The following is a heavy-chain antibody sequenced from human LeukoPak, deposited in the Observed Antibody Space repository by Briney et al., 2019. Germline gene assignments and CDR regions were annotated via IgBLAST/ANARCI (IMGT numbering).Heavy chain of an antibody. Sequence: GGSLRPSCAASGFTFSSYWMHWVRQAPGKGLVWVSRINSDGSSTSYADSVKGRFTISRDNAKNTLYLQMNSLRAEDTAVYYCARGQEWELLPSNYWGQGTLVTVSS. CDR2: INSDGSST. CDR1: GFTFSSYW. CDR3: ARGQEWELLPSNY. D-gene: IGHD1-26*01. J-gene: IGHJ4*02. V-gene: IGHV3-74*01.